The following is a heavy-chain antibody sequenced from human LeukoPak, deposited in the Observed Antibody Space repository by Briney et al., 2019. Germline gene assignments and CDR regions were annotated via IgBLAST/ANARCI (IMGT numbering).Heavy chain of an antibody. Sequence: ASVKGSCKGSGYTFTSYGISWGRQAPGQGLEWMGGISAYNGNTNYAQKSQGGVTMTTDTSTSTAYIELRSLSSDDTAVYYCERDGIIEDYDSSGYYFPWGQGTLVTVSS. J-gene: IGHJ5*02. V-gene: IGHV1-18*01. CDR1: GYTFTSYG. CDR2: ISAYNGNT. CDR3: ERDGIIEDYDSSGYYFP. D-gene: IGHD3-22*01.